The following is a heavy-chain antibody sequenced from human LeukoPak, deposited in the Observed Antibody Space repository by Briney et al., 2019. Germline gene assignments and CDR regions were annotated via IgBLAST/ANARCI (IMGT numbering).Heavy chain of an antibody. V-gene: IGHV3-53*01. CDR2: MYRGGST. CDR1: GFTVRSNY. CDR3: TRDLPLTGESSGYSAFEI. J-gene: IGHJ3*02. Sequence: GGSLRLSCAASGFTVRSNYMSWVRQAPGKGLEWVSVMYRGGSTYYADSVKGRFTISRDNSKNTLYLRMNSLRAEDTAVYYCTRDLPLTGESSGYSAFEIWGQGTMVTVSS. D-gene: IGHD3-22*01.